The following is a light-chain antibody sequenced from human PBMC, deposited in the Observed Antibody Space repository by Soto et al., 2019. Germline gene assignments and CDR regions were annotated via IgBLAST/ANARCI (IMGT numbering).Light chain of an antibody. CDR2: GAS. J-gene: IGKJ1*01. Sequence: EIVLTQSPDTLSLSPGERATLSCRASQSVSSNYLAWYQQKPGQAPRPLIYGASSRATGIPDRFSGSGAGTDFTLTISRLESEDFAVYYCQQYGSSPWTFGQGNKVEIK. V-gene: IGKV3-20*01. CDR3: QQYGSSPWT. CDR1: QSVSSNY.